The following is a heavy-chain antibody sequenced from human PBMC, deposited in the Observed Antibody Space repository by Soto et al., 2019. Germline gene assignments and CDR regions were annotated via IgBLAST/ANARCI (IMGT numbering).Heavy chain of an antibody. CDR1: GGSISSSSYY. CDR2: IYYSGST. D-gene: IGHD3-10*01. Sequence: QLQLQESGPGLVKPSETLSLTCTVSGGSISSSSYYWGWIRQPPGKGLEWIGSIYYSGSTYYNPSLKSRVTISVDTSKNQFSLKLSSVTAADTAVYYCARQGRDHHTNAFDIWGQGTMVTVSS. V-gene: IGHV4-39*01. J-gene: IGHJ3*02. CDR3: ARQGRDHHTNAFDI.